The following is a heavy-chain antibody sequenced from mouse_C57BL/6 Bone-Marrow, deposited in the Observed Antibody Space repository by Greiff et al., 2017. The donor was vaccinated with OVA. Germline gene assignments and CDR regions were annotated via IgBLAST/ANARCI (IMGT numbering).Heavy chain of an antibody. CDR3: AILNYYGGH. CDR1: GSTFTSYW. J-gene: IGHJ3*01. V-gene: IGHV1-74*01. D-gene: IGHD1-1*02. Sequence: QVQLQQPGAELVKPGASVKVSCKASGSTFTSYWMHWVKQRPGQGLGWIGRIHPSDSATNYNQKFKGKATLTVDKSSSTAYMQLSSLTSEDSAVYYCAILNYYGGHWGRGTVVTVSA. CDR2: IHPSDSAT.